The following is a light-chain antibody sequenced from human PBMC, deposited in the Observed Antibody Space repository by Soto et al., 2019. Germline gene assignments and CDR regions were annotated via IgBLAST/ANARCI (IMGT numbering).Light chain of an antibody. CDR2: EAI. CDR3: AADSGSSRNVV. V-gene: IGLV2-8*01. Sequence: QSALTQPPSASGSPGQSVTSSCTGSRRDIGDSNDVSWYQQHPRKDPRLTSSEAITRASGVPDRFAASMSGNTASLVCSGLQAEDAADYYCAADSGSSRNVVFGGGTKVTVL. CDR1: RRDIGDSND. J-gene: IGLJ2*01.